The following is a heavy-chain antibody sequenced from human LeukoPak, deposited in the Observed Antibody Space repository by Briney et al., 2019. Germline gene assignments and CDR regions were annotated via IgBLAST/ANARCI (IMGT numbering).Heavy chain of an antibody. CDR1: GFTFSSYA. J-gene: IGHJ4*02. Sequence: QSGGSLRLSCAASGFTFSSYAMSWVRQAPGKGLEWVSAISGSGGSTYYADSVKGRFTISRDNSKNTLYLQMDSLRAEDTAVYYCAKDGLPYGGVPLVGIQLWKDEDYWGQGTLVTVSS. CDR3: AKDGLPYGGVPLVGIQLWKDEDY. CDR2: ISGSGGST. D-gene: IGHD5-18*01. V-gene: IGHV3-23*01.